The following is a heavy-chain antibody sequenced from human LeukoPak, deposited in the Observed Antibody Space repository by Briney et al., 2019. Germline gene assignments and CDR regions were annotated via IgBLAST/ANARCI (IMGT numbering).Heavy chain of an antibody. CDR2: ISIDGSRQ. CDR1: GFTLRNYA. J-gene: IGHJ4*02. D-gene: IGHD6-19*01. CDR3: AREQGGSGWSGFDY. V-gene: IGHV3-30*15. Sequence: PGGSLRLSCAPSIGFTLRNYAIHWVRQAPGKGLEWVAVISIDGSRQHYADFLVGRFTISRDNSKNTVSLRMSSLRTEDTAVYFCAREQGGSGWSGFDYWGQGTLVTVSS.